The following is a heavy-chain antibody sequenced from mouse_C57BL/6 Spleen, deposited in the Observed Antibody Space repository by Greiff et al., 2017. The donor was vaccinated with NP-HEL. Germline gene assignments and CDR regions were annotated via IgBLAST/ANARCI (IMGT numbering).Heavy chain of an antibody. Sequence: VMLVESGPGLVQPSQSLSITCTVSGFSLTSYGVHWVRQSPGKGLEWLGVIWRGGSTDYNAAFMSRLSITKDNSKSQVFFKMNSLQADDTAIYYCAKNDYDYRGFAYWGQGTLVTVSA. CDR3: AKNDYDYRGFAY. CDR2: IWRGGST. V-gene: IGHV2-5*01. J-gene: IGHJ3*01. D-gene: IGHD2-4*01. CDR1: GFSLTSYG.